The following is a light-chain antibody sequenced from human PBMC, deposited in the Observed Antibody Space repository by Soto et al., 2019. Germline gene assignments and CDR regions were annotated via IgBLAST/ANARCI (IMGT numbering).Light chain of an antibody. CDR2: KAS. CDR1: QSISSW. Sequence: STMPGAQLSLSAAVGDSGTAICRASQSISSWLAWYQQKPGKAPKLLIYKASSLESGVPSRFSGSGSGTEFTLTIISLQPEYLATYDCQQYNSYSFGGGTKVDIK. CDR3: QQYNSYS. V-gene: IGKV1-5*03. J-gene: IGKJ4*01.